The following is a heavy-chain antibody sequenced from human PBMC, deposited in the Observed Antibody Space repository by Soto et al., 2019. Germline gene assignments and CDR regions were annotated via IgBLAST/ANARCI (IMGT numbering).Heavy chain of an antibody. CDR2: INHSGST. J-gene: IGHJ6*02. Sequence: SETLSLTCAXXGGSXSGYXXSXIXXXXXXXLEWIGEINHSGSTNYNPSLKSRVTISVDASKNQFSLKLSSVTAADTAVYYCARRGYSSPFVYYYYGMDVWGQGTTVTVS. V-gene: IGHV4-34*01. CDR1: GGSXSGYX. CDR3: ARRGYSSPFVYYYYGMDV. D-gene: IGHD6-13*01.